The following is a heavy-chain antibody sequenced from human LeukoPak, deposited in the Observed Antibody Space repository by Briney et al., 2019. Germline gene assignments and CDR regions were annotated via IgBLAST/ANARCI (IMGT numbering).Heavy chain of an antibody. CDR1: GYTFTSYD. CDR2: MNPNSGNT. D-gene: IGHD2-21*01. Sequence: ASVKVSCKASGYTFTSYDINWLRHATGQGLERIGWMNPNSGNTGYAQKFQGRVTMTRNTSISTAYMELSSLRSEDTAVYYCAFFFSSRRRHTRWGQGTLVTVSS. V-gene: IGHV1-8*02. J-gene: IGHJ4*02. CDR3: AFFFSSRRRHTR.